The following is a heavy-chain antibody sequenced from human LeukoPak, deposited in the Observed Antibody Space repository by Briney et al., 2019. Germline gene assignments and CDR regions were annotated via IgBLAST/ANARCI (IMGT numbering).Heavy chain of an antibody. V-gene: IGHV3-21*01. J-gene: IGHJ4*02. CDR1: GFTFSEYS. CDR3: ASGYDDYVDY. D-gene: IGHD3-3*01. Sequence: GGSLRVSCAAPGFTFSEYSMKSGRQAPGKGLERDSTTSVSSSFIFYADSVKSRFTISRNNAQNSLFLQMNSLRAENTAVYYCASGYDDYVDYWGQGTLVTVSS. CDR2: TSVSSSFI.